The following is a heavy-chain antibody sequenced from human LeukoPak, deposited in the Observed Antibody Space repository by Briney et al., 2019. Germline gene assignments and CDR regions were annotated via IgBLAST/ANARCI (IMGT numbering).Heavy chain of an antibody. CDR2: INHSGST. CDR3: ARYRGASGYHFDY. CDR1: GGSFSGYY. Sequence: SETLSLTCAVYGGSFSGYYRSWIRQPPGKGLEWIGEINHSGSTNYNPSLKSRVTISLDKSKNQFSLRLSSVTAADTAVYYCARYRGASGYHFDYWGQGTLVTVSS. J-gene: IGHJ4*02. V-gene: IGHV4-34*01. D-gene: IGHD5-12*01.